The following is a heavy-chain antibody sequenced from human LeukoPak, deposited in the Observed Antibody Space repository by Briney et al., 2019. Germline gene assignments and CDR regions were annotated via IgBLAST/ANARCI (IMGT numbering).Heavy chain of an antibody. CDR3: GKTTTGYSSGRNPAWPVDY. D-gene: IGHD6-19*01. J-gene: IGHJ4*02. Sequence: LPGGSLRLFCTASGFTFSSYAMYWVRQAPGKGLEWVSGIFGSGGSAHYADSVKGRFTISRDNSQNTVYLQMNSLRAEDTAVYYCGKTTTGYSSGRNPAWPVDYWGQGTLVTVSS. V-gene: IGHV3-23*01. CDR1: GFTFSSYA. CDR2: IFGSGGSA.